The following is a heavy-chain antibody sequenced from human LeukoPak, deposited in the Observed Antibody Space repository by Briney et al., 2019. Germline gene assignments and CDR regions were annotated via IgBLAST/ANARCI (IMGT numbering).Heavy chain of an antibody. Sequence: GGSLRLSCAASGITFHNYAMTWVRQAPGKGLEWVSSISGGGGSTYYADSVKGRFTISRDASRNTLSLQMNSLRAEDSAVYYCARGPGMIGSLGSWGQGTLVTVSS. CDR1: GITFHNYA. CDR2: ISGGGGST. D-gene: IGHD3-22*01. CDR3: ARGPGMIGSLGS. V-gene: IGHV3-23*01. J-gene: IGHJ1*01.